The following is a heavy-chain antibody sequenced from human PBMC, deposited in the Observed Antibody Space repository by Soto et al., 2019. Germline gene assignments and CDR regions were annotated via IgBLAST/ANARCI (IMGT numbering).Heavy chain of an antibody. J-gene: IGHJ5*02. Sequence: SETLSLTCTASGGSITSSSHFWGWVRQPPGKGLEWIGTIYFTGNTYYTPSLKSRLTMSIDTSKNEFSLRLNSVTAADTAVYYCAGQTFTIAAASYGRTNWFDPWGPGTLVTAPQ. CDR3: AGQTFTIAAASYGRTNWFDP. D-gene: IGHD6-25*01. CDR2: IYFTGNT. CDR1: GGSITSSSHF. V-gene: IGHV4-39*01.